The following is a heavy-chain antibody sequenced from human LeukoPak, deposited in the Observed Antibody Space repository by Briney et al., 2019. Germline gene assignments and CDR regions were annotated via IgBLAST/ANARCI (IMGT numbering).Heavy chain of an antibody. CDR1: GYTFTNYY. CDR2: INPASAGA. J-gene: IGHJ4*02. Sequence: ASVKVSCKPSGYTFTNYYIHWVRQAPGQGPEWWGWINPASAGAAFAPKFQRRVSMTRDSSITTAFMDLTSLRSNDTANYDCARQLGIYYSSFDFWGQGTLVTVSS. D-gene: IGHD3-10*01. V-gene: IGHV1-2*02. CDR3: ARQLGIYYSSFDF.